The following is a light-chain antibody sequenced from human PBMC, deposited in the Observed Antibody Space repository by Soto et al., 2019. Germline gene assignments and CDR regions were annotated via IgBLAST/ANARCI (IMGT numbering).Light chain of an antibody. CDR1: QSIRSW. CDR3: QQYNSYSQFT. CDR2: KAS. J-gene: IGKJ3*01. Sequence: DIQMTQTPSTLSAFVGDRVTITCRASQSIRSWLAWYQQKPGKAPRLLIYKASSLESGVPSRFSGSGSGTEFTLTISCLQPDEVATDYCQQYNSYSQFTFGPGTKVDIK. V-gene: IGKV1-5*03.